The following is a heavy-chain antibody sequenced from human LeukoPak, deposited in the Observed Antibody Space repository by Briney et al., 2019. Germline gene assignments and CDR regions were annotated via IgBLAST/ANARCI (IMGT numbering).Heavy chain of an antibody. CDR2: IYYSGST. CDR3: ARSTMHYYYGMDV. Sequence: PSETLSLTCTVSGGSISSYYWSWIRQPPGKGLEWIGYIYYSGSTNYNPSLKSRVTISVDTSKHQFSLKLSSVTAADTAVYYCARSTMHYYYGMDVWGQGTTVTVSS. V-gene: IGHV4-59*01. D-gene: IGHD5/OR15-5a*01. CDR1: GGSISSYY. J-gene: IGHJ6*02.